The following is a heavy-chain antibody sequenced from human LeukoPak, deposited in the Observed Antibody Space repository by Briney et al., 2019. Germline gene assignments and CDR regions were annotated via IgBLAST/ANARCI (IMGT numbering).Heavy chain of an antibody. Sequence: GGSLRLSCAASGFPFSEYSMNWVRQAPGKGLEGISYIGISSGNTKYADSVKGRFTISRDNSENTLYLQMNSLRAEDTAVYYCAKGANYDILTDPFDYWGQGTLVTVSS. CDR2: IGISSGNT. CDR1: GFPFSEYS. D-gene: IGHD3-9*01. CDR3: AKGANYDILTDPFDY. J-gene: IGHJ4*02. V-gene: IGHV3-11*06.